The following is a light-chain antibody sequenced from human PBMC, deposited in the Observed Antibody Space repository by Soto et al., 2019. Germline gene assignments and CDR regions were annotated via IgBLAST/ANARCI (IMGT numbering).Light chain of an antibody. CDR2: EVS. CDR3: SSYTSSSTLYV. J-gene: IGLJ1*01. V-gene: IGLV2-14*01. CDR1: SSDSGGYNY. Sequence: QSVLTQPDSVSGSIGQSITISYAGTSSDSGGYNYVSWYQQHPGKAPKVMIYEVSNRPSGVSNRFSGSKSGNTASLTISGLQAEDEADYYCSSYTSSSTLYVFGSGTKVTGL.